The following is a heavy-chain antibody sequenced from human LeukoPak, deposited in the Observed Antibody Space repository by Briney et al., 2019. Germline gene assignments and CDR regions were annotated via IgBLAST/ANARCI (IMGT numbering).Heavy chain of an antibody. CDR1: GGTFSSYT. CDR3: AGHPSIAVAEYYFDY. CDR2: IIPILGIA. V-gene: IGHV1-69*02. Sequence: EASVKVSCKASGGTFSSYTISWVRQAPGQGLEWMGRIIPILGIANYAQKFQGRVTITADKSTSTAYMELSSQRSEDTAVYYCAGHPSIAVAEYYFDYWGQGTLVTVSS. D-gene: IGHD6-19*01. J-gene: IGHJ4*02.